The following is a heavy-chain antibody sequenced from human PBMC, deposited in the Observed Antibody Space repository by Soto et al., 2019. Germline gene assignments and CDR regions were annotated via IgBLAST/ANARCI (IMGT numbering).Heavy chain of an antibody. CDR2: IYYSGRT. CDR1: DGPISSSSYY. Sequence: PSETLSLTCTASDGPISSSSYYWGWIRQPPGKGLEWIGSIYYSGRTSYNPSLKSRPTTSADTSKNQISPKLPSATTAGTDVYYCASRRTYGYGDYADWYFDLWGRGTLVTVSS. CDR3: ASRRTYGYGDYADWYFDL. D-gene: IGHD4-17*01. V-gene: IGHV4-39*01. J-gene: IGHJ2*01.